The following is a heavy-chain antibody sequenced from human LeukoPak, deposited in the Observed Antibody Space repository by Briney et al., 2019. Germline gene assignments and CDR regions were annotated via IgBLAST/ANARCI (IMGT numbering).Heavy chain of an antibody. V-gene: IGHV3-23*01. CDR2: ISVCGGST. CDR3: TKLLGFWTEGVCHDGGYYFDY. Sequence: PGGSLRLSRAASGLTLSSYAMSWVRQPPARGLEWVSTISVCGGSTYYADSVKGRFTISRENSKNTLFLQMNSLRADDTALYYCTKLLGFWTEGVCHDGGYYFDYWGQGTLVTVSS. J-gene: IGHJ4*02. CDR1: GLTLSSYA. D-gene: IGHD2-8*01.